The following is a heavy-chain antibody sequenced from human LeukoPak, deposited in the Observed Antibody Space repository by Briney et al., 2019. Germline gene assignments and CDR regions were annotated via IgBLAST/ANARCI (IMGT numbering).Heavy chain of an antibody. D-gene: IGHD3-3*01. CDR1: GFTFSNYA. CDR2: SSSNVGST. Sequence: GGSLRLSCAASGFTFSNYAMSWVRQAPGKGLEWVSGSSSNVGSTYYADSVKGRFTISRDNSKNTLYLQMNSLRVEDTAVYYCAKKGSWSGYYTYFDYWGQGTLVTVSS. J-gene: IGHJ4*02. V-gene: IGHV3-23*01. CDR3: AKKGSWSGYYTYFDY.